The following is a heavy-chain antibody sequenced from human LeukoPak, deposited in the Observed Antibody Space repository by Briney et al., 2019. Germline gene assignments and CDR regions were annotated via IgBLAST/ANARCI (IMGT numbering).Heavy chain of an antibody. V-gene: IGHV3-21*01. CDR2: ISHISSNI. D-gene: IGHD6-19*01. CDR1: GFTFSSYS. J-gene: IGHJ3*02. Sequence: GGSLRLSCAASGFTFSSYSMNWVRQAPGQGLEWVSSISHISSNIYYADSVKGRFTISRDNAKNSLYLQMHSLRAGDTAVYYCARVSSSGWRRFKGNDAFDIWGQGTVVTVSS. CDR3: ARVSSSGWRRFKGNDAFDI.